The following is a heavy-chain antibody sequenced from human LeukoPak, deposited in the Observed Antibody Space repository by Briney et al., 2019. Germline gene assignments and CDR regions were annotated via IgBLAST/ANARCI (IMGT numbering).Heavy chain of an antibody. CDR1: GYTFTGYY. D-gene: IGHD3-10*01. V-gene: IGHV1-2*02. Sequence: GASVKVSCKASGYTFTGYYMHWVRQAPGQGLEWMGWINPNSGGTNYAQKFQGRVTMTRDTSISTAYMELSRLRSDDTAVYYCARDPTSSMKYGSGTYPDYWGQGTLVTVSS. CDR2: INPNSGGT. CDR3: ARDPTSSMKYGSGTYPDY. J-gene: IGHJ4*02.